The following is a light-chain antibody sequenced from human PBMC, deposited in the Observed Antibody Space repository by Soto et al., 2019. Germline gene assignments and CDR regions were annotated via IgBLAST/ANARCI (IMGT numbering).Light chain of an antibody. CDR1: QSVSSSY. CDR2: GAS. J-gene: IGKJ4*01. CDR3: QQYGRSPLT. V-gene: IGKV3-20*01. Sequence: EIVLTQSPGTLSLSPGERATLSCRASQSVSSSYLAWYQQKPGQAPRLLSYGASSRATGIPDRFSGSGSGTDFTLTISRLEPEDLAVYYCQQYGRSPLTFGGGTKVEI.